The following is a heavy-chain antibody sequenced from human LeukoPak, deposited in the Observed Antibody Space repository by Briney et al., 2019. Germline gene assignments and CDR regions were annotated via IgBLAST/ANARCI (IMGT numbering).Heavy chain of an antibody. D-gene: IGHD3-22*01. V-gene: IGHV3-33*01. CDR1: GFTFSSYG. CDR2: IWYDGSNK. CDR3: ARVYDSSAYYPLGY. J-gene: IGHJ4*02. Sequence: PGGSLRLSCAASGFTFSSYGMHWVRQAPGKGLEWVAVIWYDGSNKYYADSVKGRFTISRDNSENTLYLQMNSLRAEDTAVYYCARVYDSSAYYPLGYWGQGTLVTVSS.